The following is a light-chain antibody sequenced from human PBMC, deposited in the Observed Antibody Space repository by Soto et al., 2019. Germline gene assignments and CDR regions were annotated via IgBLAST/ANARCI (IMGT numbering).Light chain of an antibody. CDR3: QVGDTTSDQGV. CDR1: NIGSKS. J-gene: IGLJ2*01. CDR2: YDR. V-gene: IGLV3-21*04. Sequence: SYVLAQPPSVSVAPGKTASITCGGNNIGSKSVLWYQQKAGQAPVLLIYYDRYRPSGIPERFSGSNSGNTATLTISRVEAGDEAEYYCQVGDTTSDQGVFGGGTQLTVL.